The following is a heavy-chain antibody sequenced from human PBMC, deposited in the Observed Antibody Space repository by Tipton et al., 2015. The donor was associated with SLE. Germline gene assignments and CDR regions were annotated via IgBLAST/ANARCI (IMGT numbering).Heavy chain of an antibody. Sequence: TLSLTCTVSGGSISSSSYYWGWIRQPPGKGLEWIGSSYYSGSTYYNPSLKSRVTISVDTSKNQFSLKLSSVTAADTAVYYCASPAEAGGYFDYWGQGTLVTVS. J-gene: IGHJ4*02. CDR3: ASPAEAGGYFDY. D-gene: IGHD6-19*01. V-gene: IGHV4-39*07. CDR1: GGSISSSSYY. CDR2: SYYSGST.